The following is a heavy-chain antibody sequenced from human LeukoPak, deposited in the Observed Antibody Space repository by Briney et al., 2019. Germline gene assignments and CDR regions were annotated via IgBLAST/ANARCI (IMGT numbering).Heavy chain of an antibody. D-gene: IGHD6-6*01. Sequence: ASVKVSCKASGYTFTIYGISWVRQAPGQGLEWMGWISAYNGNTNYAQKLQGRVTMTTDTSTSTAYMELRSLRSDDTAVYYCARGSSSPGSYYYYMDVWGKGTTVTVSS. J-gene: IGHJ6*03. CDR3: ARGSSSPGSYYYYMDV. CDR1: GYTFTIYG. CDR2: ISAYNGNT. V-gene: IGHV1-18*01.